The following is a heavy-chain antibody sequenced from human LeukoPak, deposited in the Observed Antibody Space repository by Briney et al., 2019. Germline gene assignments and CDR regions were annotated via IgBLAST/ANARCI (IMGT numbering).Heavy chain of an antibody. Sequence: GRSLRLSCAASGFTFSSYAMHWVRQAPGKGLEWVAVISYDGSNKYYADSVKGRFTISRDNSKNTPYLQMNSLRAEDTAVYYCARARPGWYTNSDYFDYWGQGTLVTVSS. D-gene: IGHD6-19*01. CDR3: ARARPGWYTNSDYFDY. CDR2: ISYDGSNK. CDR1: GFTFSSYA. V-gene: IGHV3-30-3*01. J-gene: IGHJ4*02.